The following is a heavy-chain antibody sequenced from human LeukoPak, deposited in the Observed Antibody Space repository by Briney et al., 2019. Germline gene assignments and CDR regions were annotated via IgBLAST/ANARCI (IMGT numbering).Heavy chain of an antibody. J-gene: IGHJ4*02. CDR3: ASRRGRDGYN. CDR1: GGSFSGYY. CDR2: INHSGST. Sequence: SETLSLTCAVYGGSFSGYYWSWIRQPPGKGLEWIGEINHSGSTNYNPSLKSRVTISVDTSKTQSSLKLSSVTAADTAVYYCASRRGRDGYNWGQGTLVTVSS. V-gene: IGHV4-34*01. D-gene: IGHD5-24*01.